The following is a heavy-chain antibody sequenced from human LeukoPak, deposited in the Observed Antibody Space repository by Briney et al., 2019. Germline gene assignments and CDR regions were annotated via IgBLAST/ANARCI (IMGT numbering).Heavy chain of an antibody. CDR3: ARGSSGYSGYFTQYDYFDY. CDR1: GGSISSSSYY. J-gene: IGHJ4*02. CDR2: IYYSGST. Sequence: PSETLSLTCTVSGGSISSSSYYWGWIRQPPGKGLEWIGSIYYSGSTYYNPSLKSRVTISVDTSKNQFSLKLSSVTAADTAVYYCARGSSGYSGYFTQYDYFDYWGQGTLVTVSS. V-gene: IGHV4-39*07. D-gene: IGHD5-12*01.